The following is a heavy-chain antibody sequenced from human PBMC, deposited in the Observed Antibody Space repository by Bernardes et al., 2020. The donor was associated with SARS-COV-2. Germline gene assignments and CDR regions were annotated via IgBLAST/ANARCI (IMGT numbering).Heavy chain of an antibody. Sequence: ASVKVSCKASGYTFTGNYIHWVRQAPGQGLEWMGWINPNSGGTNYAQKFQGRVTMTRDTSITTAYMELNRLRSDDTAVYFCARKAYYHYGLDVWGRGTTVTVS. CDR3: ARKAYYHYGLDV. J-gene: IGHJ6*02. CDR2: INPNSGGT. CDR1: GYTFTGNY. V-gene: IGHV1-2*02.